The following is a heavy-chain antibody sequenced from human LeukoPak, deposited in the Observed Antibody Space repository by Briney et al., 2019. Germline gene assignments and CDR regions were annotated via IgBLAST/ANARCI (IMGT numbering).Heavy chain of an antibody. CDR2: IYNTGST. V-gene: IGHV4-38-2*01. Sequence: SETLSLTCGVSGYFVSSGYYWGWIRQPPGQGLEWIGNIYNTGSTYYNPSLKSRVTLSVETSKNQFSLKLTSVTSADTAVYFCASRTTVTNALSFDYWGRGALVAVSS. CDR1: GYFVSSGYY. J-gene: IGHJ4*02. CDR3: ASRTTVTNALSFDY. D-gene: IGHD4-11*01.